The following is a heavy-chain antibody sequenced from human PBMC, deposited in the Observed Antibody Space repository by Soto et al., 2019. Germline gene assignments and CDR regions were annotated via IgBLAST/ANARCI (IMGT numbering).Heavy chain of an antibody. D-gene: IGHD6-13*01. Sequence: GGSLRLSCAASGFAFSNYAMSWVRQAPGKGLEWVSGISASGGSTYYADSVKGRFTISRDNSKNTLYLQMNSLRAEDTALYFCAKDLRSSGWSDPFDYWGQGTLVTVSS. CDR2: ISASGGST. J-gene: IGHJ4*02. CDR3: AKDLRSSGWSDPFDY. V-gene: IGHV3-23*01. CDR1: GFAFSNYA.